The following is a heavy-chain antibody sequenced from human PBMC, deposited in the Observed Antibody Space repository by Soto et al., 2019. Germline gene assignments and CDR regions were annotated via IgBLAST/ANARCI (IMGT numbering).Heavy chain of an antibody. Sequence: ASVKVSCKASGGTFSSYAISWVRQAPGQGLEWMGGIIPIFGTANYAQKFQGRVTITADKSTSTAYMELSSLRSEDTAVYYCARSVRDTAMDFDYWGQGTLVTVSS. CDR1: GGTFSSYA. CDR3: ARSVRDTAMDFDY. J-gene: IGHJ4*02. V-gene: IGHV1-69*06. CDR2: IIPIFGTA. D-gene: IGHD5-18*01.